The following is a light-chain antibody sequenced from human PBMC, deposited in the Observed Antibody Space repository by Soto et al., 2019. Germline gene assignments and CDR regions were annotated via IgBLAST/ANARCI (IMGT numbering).Light chain of an antibody. CDR2: GAS. J-gene: IGKJ4*01. CDR3: QQYDRPPLT. Sequence: EIVLTQSPGTLSLSPGERATLSCRASQSVSSSYLAWYQQKPGQAPRLLIYGASSRATGIPDRFSGSGSGTDFTLTISRLEPEDFAVYFCQQYDRPPLTFGGGTKVDIK. V-gene: IGKV3-20*01. CDR1: QSVSSSY.